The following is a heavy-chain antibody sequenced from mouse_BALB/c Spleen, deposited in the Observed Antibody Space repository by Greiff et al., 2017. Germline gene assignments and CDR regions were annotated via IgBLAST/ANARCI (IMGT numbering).Heavy chain of an antibody. CDR2: IRLKSNNYAT. CDR3: TRWLLAYWYFDV. D-gene: IGHD2-3*01. J-gene: IGHJ1*01. Sequence: EVQGVESGGGLVQPGGSMKLSCVASGFTFSNYWMNWVRQSPEKGLEWVAEIRLKSNNYATHYAESVKGRFTISRDDSKSSVYLQMNNLRAEDTGIYYCTRWLLAYWYFDVWGAGTTVTVSA. CDR1: GFTFSNYW. V-gene: IGHV6-6*02.